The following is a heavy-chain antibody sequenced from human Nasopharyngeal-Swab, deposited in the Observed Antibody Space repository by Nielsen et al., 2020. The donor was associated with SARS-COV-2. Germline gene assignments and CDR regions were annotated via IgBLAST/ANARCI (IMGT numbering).Heavy chain of an antibody. CDR2: IKEDGSEK. CDR3: ATGGWVAFDY. CDR1: GFTFSGYW. D-gene: IGHD1-26*01. J-gene: IGHJ4*02. V-gene: IGHV3-7*01. Sequence: GESLKISCAASGFTFSGYWMSWVRQAPGKGLEWVANIKEDGSEKYYVDSVRGRFTISRDNAKNSLYLQMNSLRAEDTAVYYCATGGWVAFDYWGQGTLVTVSS.